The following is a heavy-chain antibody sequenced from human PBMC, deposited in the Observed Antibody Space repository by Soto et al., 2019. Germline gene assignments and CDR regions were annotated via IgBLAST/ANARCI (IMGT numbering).Heavy chain of an antibody. Sequence: GGSLRLSCAVSGFSFGTYWMSWVRQAPGKGLEWLASIKEEGSERYYLDSVKGRFTISRDNAKDSLSLQMNSLRGEDTAFYYCARDVGPVTIFGEALSGYFDFWGQGTLVTVSS. D-gene: IGHD3-3*01. J-gene: IGHJ4*02. CDR2: IKEEGSER. V-gene: IGHV3-7*03. CDR1: GFSFGTYW. CDR3: ARDVGPVTIFGEALSGYFDF.